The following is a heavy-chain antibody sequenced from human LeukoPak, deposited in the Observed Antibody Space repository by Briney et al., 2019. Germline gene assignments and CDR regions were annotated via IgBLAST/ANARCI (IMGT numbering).Heavy chain of an antibody. Sequence: SETLSLTCTVSGGSISSGSYYWSWIRQPAGKGLEWIGRIYTSGSTNYNPSLKSRVTISVDTSKNQFSLKLSSVTAADTAVYYCARGPVAGTTEYYFDYWGQGTLVTVSS. D-gene: IGHD6-19*01. J-gene: IGHJ4*02. CDR1: GGSISSGSYY. CDR2: IYTSGST. CDR3: ARGPVAGTTEYYFDY. V-gene: IGHV4-61*02.